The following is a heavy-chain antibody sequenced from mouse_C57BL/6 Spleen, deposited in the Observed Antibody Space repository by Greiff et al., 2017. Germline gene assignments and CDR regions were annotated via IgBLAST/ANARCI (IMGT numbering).Heavy chain of an antibody. CDR2: IYPRSGNT. CDR3: ARDWDGDYFDY. V-gene: IGHV1-81*01. Sequence: VQLQQSGAELARPGASVKLSCKASGYTFTSYGISWVKQRTGQGLEWIGEIYPRSGNTYYNEKFKGKATLTADKSSSTAYMELRSLTSEDSAVYFCARDWDGDYFDYRGQGTTLTVSS. D-gene: IGHD4-1*01. CDR1: GYTFTSYG. J-gene: IGHJ2*01.